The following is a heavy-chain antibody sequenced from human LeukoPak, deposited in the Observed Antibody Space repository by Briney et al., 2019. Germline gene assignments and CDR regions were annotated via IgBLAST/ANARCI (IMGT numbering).Heavy chain of an antibody. CDR3: ARPYYSEYYCYGMDV. V-gene: IGHV3-33*01. J-gene: IGHJ6*02. CDR1: GFSFSSHG. CDR2: IWSDGNSK. D-gene: IGHD3-22*01. Sequence: WGSPRLSCAASGFSFSSHGMHWVRQAPGKGLEWVGIIWSDGNSKYYAESVKGRFTISRDNSKNTLYLQMDSLRAEDTAVYYCARPYYSEYYCYGMDVWGQGTTVTVSS.